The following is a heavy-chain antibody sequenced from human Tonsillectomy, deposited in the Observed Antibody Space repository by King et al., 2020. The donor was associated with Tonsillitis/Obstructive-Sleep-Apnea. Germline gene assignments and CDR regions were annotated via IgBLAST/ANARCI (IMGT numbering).Heavy chain of an antibody. J-gene: IGHJ5*02. CDR1: GFTFSDYY. CDR2: ISSSSSYT. D-gene: IGHD4-17*01. V-gene: IGHV3-11*05. CDR3: ARDLRMTTVIPTWFDP. Sequence: QLVQSGGGLVKPGGSLRLSCAASGFTFSDYYMSWIRQAPGKGLEWVSYISSSSSYTNYADSVKGRFTISRDNAKNSLYLQMNSLRAEDTAVYYCARDLRMTTVIPTWFDPWGQGTLVTVSS.